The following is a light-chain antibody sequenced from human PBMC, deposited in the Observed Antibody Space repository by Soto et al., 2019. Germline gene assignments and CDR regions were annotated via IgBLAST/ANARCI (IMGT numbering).Light chain of an antibody. CDR2: EGS. Sequence: QSALTQPASVSGSPGQSITISCTGTSSDVGSYNFVSWYQQHPGKAPKLMIYEGSRRPSGLSNRFSGSKSGNTASLTISGLQAEDEADYYCCSYAGSSTYVFGTGTKLTVL. V-gene: IGLV2-23*01. J-gene: IGLJ1*01. CDR3: CSYAGSSTYV. CDR1: SSDVGSYNF.